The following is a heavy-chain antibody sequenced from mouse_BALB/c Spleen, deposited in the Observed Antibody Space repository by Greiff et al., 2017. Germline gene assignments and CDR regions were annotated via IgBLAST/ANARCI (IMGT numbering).Heavy chain of an antibody. CDR1: GYTFTSYY. J-gene: IGHJ4*01. CDR3: ARQDYGYVGAMDY. CDR2: IYPGDGST. V-gene: IGHV1S56*01. D-gene: IGHD1-2*01. Sequence: VKLVESGPELVKPGASVKMSCKASGYTFTSYYIHWVKQRPGQGLEWIGWIYPGDGSTKYNEKFKGKTTLTADKSSSTAYMLLSSLTSEDSAIYFCARQDYGYVGAMDYWGQGTSVTVSS.